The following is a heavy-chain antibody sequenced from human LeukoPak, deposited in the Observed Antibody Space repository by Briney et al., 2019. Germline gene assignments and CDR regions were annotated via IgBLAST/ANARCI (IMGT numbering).Heavy chain of an antibody. Sequence: ASVKVSCKASGYTFTSYYMHWVRQAPGQGLEWMGIINPSGGSTSYAQKFQGRVTVTRDTSTSTVYMELSSLRSEDTAVYYCARDRTGDSSGYDAFDIWGQGTMVTVSS. CDR1: GYTFTSYY. V-gene: IGHV1-46*01. J-gene: IGHJ3*02. CDR3: ARDRTGDSSGYDAFDI. CDR2: INPSGGST. D-gene: IGHD3-22*01.